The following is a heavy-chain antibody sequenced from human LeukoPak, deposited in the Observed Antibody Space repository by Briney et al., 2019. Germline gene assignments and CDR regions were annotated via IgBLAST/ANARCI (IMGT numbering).Heavy chain of an antibody. J-gene: IGHJ4*02. CDR3: ARRYLFDY. V-gene: IGHV3-7*01. CDR2: IKYDGSDK. CDR1: GFTFRDYW. D-gene: IGHD1-14*01. Sequence: PGGSLRLSCVASGFTFRDYWMTWVRQAPGKGLECVANIKYDGSDKYYVDSVKGRFTISRDNAKNSVYLQMNSLRVEDTAVYYCARRYLFDYWGQGTVVTVSS.